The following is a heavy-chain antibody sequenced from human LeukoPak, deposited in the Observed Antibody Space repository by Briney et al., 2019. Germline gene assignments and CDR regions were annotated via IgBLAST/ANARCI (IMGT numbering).Heavy chain of an antibody. CDR2: INWNGGST. V-gene: IGHV3-20*04. CDR3: AREEGGYFDY. Sequence: GGSLRLSCAASGFSFDDYDMSWVRQAPGKGLEWVSGINWNGGSTGYADSVKGRFTISRDNAKDSLYLQMSSLRAEDTALYYCAREEGGYFDYWGQGTLVTVSS. D-gene: IGHD3-16*01. J-gene: IGHJ4*02. CDR1: GFSFDDYD.